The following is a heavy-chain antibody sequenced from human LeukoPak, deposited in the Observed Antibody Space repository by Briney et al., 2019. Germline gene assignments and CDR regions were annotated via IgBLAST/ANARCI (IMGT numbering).Heavy chain of an antibody. D-gene: IGHD2-8*01. V-gene: IGHV1-46*01. CDR1: GYTFTSYY. J-gene: IGHJ4*02. CDR3: ARDSYYCTNGVCYPVYFDY. CDR2: INPSGGGT. Sequence: ASVKVSCKASGYTFTSYYMHWVRQAPGQGLEWMGIINPSGGGTSYAQKFQGRVTMTTDTSTSTAYMELRSLRSDDTAVYYCARDSYYCTNGVCYPVYFDYWGQGTLVTVSS.